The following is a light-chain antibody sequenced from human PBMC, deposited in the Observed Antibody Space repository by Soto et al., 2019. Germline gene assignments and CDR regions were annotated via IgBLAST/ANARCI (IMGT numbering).Light chain of an antibody. CDR2: WAS. CDR3: QQYYGTPPYT. Sequence: DIVMTQSPDSLAVSLGERATINCKSSQSVLSSSNNKNYLAWYQQKPGHPPKLLIHWASTRESGVPDRFSGSGSGTDFTLTISGLQAADVAVYDCQQYYGTPPYTFGQGTKLELK. CDR1: QSVLSSSNNKNY. V-gene: IGKV4-1*01. J-gene: IGKJ2*01.